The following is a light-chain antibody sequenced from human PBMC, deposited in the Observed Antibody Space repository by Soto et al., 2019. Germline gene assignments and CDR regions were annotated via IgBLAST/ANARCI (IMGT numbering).Light chain of an antibody. CDR2: EVS. CDR3: SSYTSTSTRV. V-gene: IGLV2-14*01. Sequence: QSVLTQPALVSGSPGQSITISCTGTSSDVGGYNYVSWYQHPPGKAPKLMISEVSNRPSGVSNRFSGSKSGNTASLTISGLQAEDEADYYCSSYTSTSTRVFGTGTKVTVL. J-gene: IGLJ1*01. CDR1: SSDVGGYNY.